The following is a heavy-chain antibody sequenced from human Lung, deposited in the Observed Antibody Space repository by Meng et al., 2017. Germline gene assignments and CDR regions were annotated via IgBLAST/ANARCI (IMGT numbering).Heavy chain of an antibody. J-gene: IGHJ4*02. V-gene: IGHV3-15*01. CDR3: ATGAAAADH. CDR2: IKSNSDGGTT. D-gene: IGHD6-13*01. CDR1: GFSFTDAW. Sequence: GQLVESGGGLVKPGGSLRLSCVASGFSFTDAWMSWVRQAPGKGLEWVGRIKSNSDGGTTDYAAPVKGRFTISRDDSKTTLYLQMNSLITEDTAVYFCATGAAAADHWGQGTLVTVSS.